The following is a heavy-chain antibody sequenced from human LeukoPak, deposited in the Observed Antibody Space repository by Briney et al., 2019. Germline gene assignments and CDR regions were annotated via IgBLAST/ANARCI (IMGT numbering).Heavy chain of an antibody. CDR3: AKGDGLYYYYYYMDV. Sequence: GGSLTLSCPPSGFTFDDYTMEWVRHAPGGGREWVSCISWDGGSKYYADSVKGRFTISRDNSKNSLYLQMTSLRTEDTALYYCAKGDGLYYYYYYMDVWGKGTTVTVSS. J-gene: IGHJ6*03. CDR1: GFTFDDYT. CDR2: ISWDGGSK. D-gene: IGHD4-17*01. V-gene: IGHV3-43*01.